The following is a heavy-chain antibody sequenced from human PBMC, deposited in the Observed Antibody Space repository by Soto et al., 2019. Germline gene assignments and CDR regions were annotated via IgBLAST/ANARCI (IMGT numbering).Heavy chain of an antibody. CDR2: IYYSGST. CDR1: GASISSSSYY. J-gene: IGHJ4*02. V-gene: IGHV4-39*01. CDR3: ARARITMIVGPFDY. Sequence: SETLSLTCTVSGASISSSSYYWGWIRQPPGKGLEWIGSIYYSGSTYYNPSLKSRVTISVDTSKNQFSLKLSSVTAADTAVYYGARARITMIVGPFDYWGKGTLVTVSS. D-gene: IGHD3-22*01.